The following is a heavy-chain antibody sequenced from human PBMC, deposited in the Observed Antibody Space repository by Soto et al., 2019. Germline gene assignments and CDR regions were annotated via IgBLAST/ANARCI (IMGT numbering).Heavy chain of an antibody. CDR3: VMVDNYVTPTPQDV. D-gene: IGHD3-16*01. V-gene: IGHV1-18*01. J-gene: IGHJ6*02. Sequence: QVQLVQSGDEVKKPGASVKVSCKASGYIFVNYGIAWVRQAPGQGLEWMGWISPYAGNTHSATKVQGRLTMTTDTSASTAYMDLGSLTSDDTAVYYCVMVDNYVTPTPQDVWGQGTTVTVSS. CDR2: ISPYAGNT. CDR1: GYIFVNYG.